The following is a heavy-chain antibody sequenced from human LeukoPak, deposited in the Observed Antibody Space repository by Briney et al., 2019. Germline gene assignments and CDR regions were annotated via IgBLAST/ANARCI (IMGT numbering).Heavy chain of an antibody. CDR3: ARGDTAMVEDFDY. CDR2: IYSGGST. J-gene: IGHJ4*02. D-gene: IGHD5-18*01. Sequence: GGSLRLSCAASGFTVSSNYMSWVRQAPGKGLEWVSVIYSGGSTYYADSVKGRFTISRDNSKNTLYLQMNSLRAEDTAVYYCARGDTAMVEDFDYWGQGTLVTVSS. CDR1: GFTVSSNY. V-gene: IGHV3-53*05.